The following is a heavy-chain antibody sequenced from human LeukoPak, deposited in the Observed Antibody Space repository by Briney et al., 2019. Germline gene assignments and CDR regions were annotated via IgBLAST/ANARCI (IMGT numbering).Heavy chain of an antibody. CDR2: IYYSGST. J-gene: IGHJ4*02. V-gene: IGHV4-59*11. D-gene: IGHD5-24*01. CDR1: GGSLSSHY. Sequence: SETLSLTCTVSGGSLSSHYWSWIRQPPGKGLEWIGYIYYSGSTNYNPSLKSRVTISVDTSKNQFSLKLSSVTAADTAVYYFASTRDGYNYFEYWGQGTLVTVSS. CDR3: ASTRDGYNYFEY.